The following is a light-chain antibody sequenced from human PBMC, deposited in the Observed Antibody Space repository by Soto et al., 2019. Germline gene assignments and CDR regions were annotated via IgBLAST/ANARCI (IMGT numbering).Light chain of an antibody. Sequence: QSVLTQPASVSGSPGQSITISCTGTSSDVGGYNYVSWYQQDPGKAPKLMIYDVNNRPSGVSNRFSGSKSGNTASLTISGLQAEDEADYFCCSYAGTVAYVFGTGTKLTVL. CDR2: DVN. J-gene: IGLJ1*01. V-gene: IGLV2-14*01. CDR1: SSDVGGYNY. CDR3: CSYAGTVAYV.